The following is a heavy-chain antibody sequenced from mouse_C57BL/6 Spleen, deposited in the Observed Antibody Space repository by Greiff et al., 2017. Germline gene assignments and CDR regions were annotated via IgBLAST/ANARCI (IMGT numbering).Heavy chain of an antibody. J-gene: IGHJ3*01. Sequence: QVQLQQSGPELVKPGASVKISCKASGYAFSSSWMNWVKQRPGKGLEWIGRIYPGDGDTNYNGKFKGKATLTADTSSSTAYMQLSSLTSEESAVYFCARDDYDYDGFAYWGQGTLVTVSA. D-gene: IGHD2-4*01. CDR2: IYPGDGDT. CDR1: GYAFSSSW. CDR3: ARDDYDYDGFAY. V-gene: IGHV1-82*01.